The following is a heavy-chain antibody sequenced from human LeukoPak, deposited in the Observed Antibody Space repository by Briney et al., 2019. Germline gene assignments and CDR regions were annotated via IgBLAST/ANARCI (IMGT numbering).Heavy chain of an antibody. Sequence: ASVKVSCKASGYSFTSYGISWVRQAPGQGLEWMGWISTYNGNTNYAQKLQGRVTLTTDTSTSTAYMHLRSLTSDDTAVYYCARAQWPRHHHDHWGQGTLVTVSS. V-gene: IGHV1-18*01. CDR2: ISTYNGNT. D-gene: IGHD6-19*01. CDR1: GYSFTSYG. J-gene: IGHJ4*02. CDR3: ARAQWPRHHHDH.